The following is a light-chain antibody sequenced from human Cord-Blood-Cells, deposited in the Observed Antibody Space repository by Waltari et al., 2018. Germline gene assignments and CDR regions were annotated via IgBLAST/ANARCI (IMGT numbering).Light chain of an antibody. Sequence: QSALTQPASVSGSPGQSITISCTGTSSDVGGYNYVSWYQQHPGKAPKLMIYDVSNRPSGVSNRFSCSKSGNTASLTISGLHAEDEADYYCSSYTSSSTYVFGTGTKVTVL. CDR2: DVS. CDR3: SSYTSSSTYV. V-gene: IGLV2-14*01. CDR1: SSDVGGYNY. J-gene: IGLJ1*01.